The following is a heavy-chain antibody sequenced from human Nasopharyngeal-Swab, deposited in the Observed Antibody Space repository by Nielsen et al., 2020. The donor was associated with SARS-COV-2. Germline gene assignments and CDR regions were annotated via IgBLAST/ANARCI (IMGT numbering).Heavy chain of an antibody. J-gene: IGHJ4*02. CDR3: ARGNGSYYLYIWDN. V-gene: IGHV3-30*04. CDR1: GFTFSSYA. CDR2: ISYDGSSS. D-gene: IGHD1-26*01. Sequence: GGSLRLSCAASGFTFSSYAMHWVSQAPGKGLEWVAVISYDGSSSYYADSVKGRFIISRDNSKNTLYLRMNSLRAEDTAVYYCARGNGSYYLYIWDNWGQGTLVTVSS.